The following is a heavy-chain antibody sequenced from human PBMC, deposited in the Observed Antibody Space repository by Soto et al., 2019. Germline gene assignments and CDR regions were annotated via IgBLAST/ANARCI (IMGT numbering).Heavy chain of an antibody. V-gene: IGHV1-18*04. J-gene: IGHJ4*02. CDR1: GYTFTSYG. CDR2: ISAYNGNT. Sequence: GASVKVSCKASGYTFTSYGISWVRQAPGQGLEWMGWISAYNGNTNYAQKLQGRVTMTTDTSTSTAYMELRSLRSDDTAVYYCAIFFEITGTTGYFDYWGQGTLVTVSS. D-gene: IGHD1-7*01. CDR3: AIFFEITGTTGYFDY.